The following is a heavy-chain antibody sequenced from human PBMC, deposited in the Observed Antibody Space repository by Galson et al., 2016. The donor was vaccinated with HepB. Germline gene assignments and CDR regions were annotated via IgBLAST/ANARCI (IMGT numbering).Heavy chain of an antibody. J-gene: IGHJ3*02. CDR3: ARGGVEGYDPLDI. V-gene: IGHV4-31*03. Sequence: TLSLTCTVSGGSLSSGGYYWSWIRQHPGKGLEWIGYIYHSGSAYYNPSLKSRVIISVDTSKNQFSLKLSSVTAADTAVFYCARGGVEGYDPLDIWGQGTMVTVSS. D-gene: IGHD3-22*01. CDR2: IYHSGSA. CDR1: GGSLSSGGYY.